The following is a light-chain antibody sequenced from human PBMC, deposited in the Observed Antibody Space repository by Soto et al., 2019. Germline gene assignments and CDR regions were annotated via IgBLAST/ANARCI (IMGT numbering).Light chain of an antibody. CDR2: EVD. CDR1: SSDVGFFNY. V-gene: IGLV2-8*01. CDR3: SSFVDGSSYV. Sequence: QSVLTQPPSASGSPGQSVTSCCTGASSDVGFFNYVSWYQHHPGKVPRFLIYEVDKRPSGVPDRFSGSKSGNTAYLTISGLQVEDEADYFCSSFVDGSSYVFGTGPKVTVL. J-gene: IGLJ1*01.